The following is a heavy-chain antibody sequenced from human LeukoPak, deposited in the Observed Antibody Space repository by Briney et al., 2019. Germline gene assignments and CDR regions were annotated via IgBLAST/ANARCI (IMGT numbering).Heavy chain of an antibody. D-gene: IGHD6-13*01. CDR3: AREPPTWYQVHYFDY. Sequence: SETLSLTCAVYGGSFSGYYWSWIRQPPGMGLEWIGEINHSGSTNYNPSLKSRVTISVDTSKNQFSLKLSSVTAADTAVYYCAREPPTWYQVHYFDYWGQGTLVTVSS. CDR1: GGSFSGYY. CDR2: INHSGST. V-gene: IGHV4-34*01. J-gene: IGHJ4*02.